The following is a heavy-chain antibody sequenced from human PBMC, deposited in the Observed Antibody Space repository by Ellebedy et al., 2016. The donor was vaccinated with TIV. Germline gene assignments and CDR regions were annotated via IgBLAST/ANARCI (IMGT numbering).Heavy chain of an antibody. V-gene: IGHV3-33*01. D-gene: IGHD2-21*02. Sequence: PGGSLRLSWEPSGFTLANYGTHRVCPAAGKGKERGAFIWYDGCNKYDADSVKGRFTISRDNYKNTLYLQMNNLGTEDTVLFYCARDRHVDRGDCITYWGQGTLVTVSS. CDR2: IWYDGCNK. J-gene: IGHJ4*02. CDR3: ARDRHVDRGDCITY. CDR1: GFTLANYG.